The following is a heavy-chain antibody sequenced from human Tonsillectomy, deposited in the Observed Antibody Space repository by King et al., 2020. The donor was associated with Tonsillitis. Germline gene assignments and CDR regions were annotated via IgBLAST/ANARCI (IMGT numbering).Heavy chain of an antibody. Sequence: VQLVESGGGVVQPGRSLRLSCAASGFTFSSYAMHWVRQAPGKGLEWVAVISYDGSNKYYADSVKGRFTISRDNSKNTLYLQMNSLRAEDTAVYYCARDLSLLWFGELSDWGQGTLVTVSS. J-gene: IGHJ4*02. CDR1: GFTFSSYA. CDR2: ISYDGSNK. D-gene: IGHD3-10*01. CDR3: ARDLSLLWFGELSD. V-gene: IGHV3-30*04.